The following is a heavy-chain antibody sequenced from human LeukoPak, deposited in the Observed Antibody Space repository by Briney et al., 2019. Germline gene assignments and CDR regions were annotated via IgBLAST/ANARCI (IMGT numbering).Heavy chain of an antibody. Sequence: ASVKVSCKASGYTFTSYYVHWVRQAPGEGLEWMGIINPSGGSTIYAQKFQGRVTMTWDMSTSTVYMELSSLRSEDTAVYYCTRSHYSRGWEYFDYWGQGTLVTVSS. V-gene: IGHV1-46*01. J-gene: IGHJ4*02. CDR2: INPSGGST. CDR1: GYTFTSYY. CDR3: TRSHYSRGWEYFDY. D-gene: IGHD6-19*01.